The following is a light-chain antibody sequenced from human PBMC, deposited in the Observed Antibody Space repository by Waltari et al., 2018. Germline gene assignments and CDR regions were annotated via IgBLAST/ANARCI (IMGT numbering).Light chain of an antibody. J-gene: IGKJ4*01. V-gene: IGKV3-15*01. CDR2: GAS. CDR3: QQYNRWPPLT. CDR1: QGVHDN. Sequence: EIVLTQSPVTLSVPPRERVTLSCRASQGVHDNLAWYQQKPGQAPRLLISGASTRATGVPARFRGSGSGTDFTLTITSLQSEDSALYYCQQYNRWPPLTFGGGTKVEIK.